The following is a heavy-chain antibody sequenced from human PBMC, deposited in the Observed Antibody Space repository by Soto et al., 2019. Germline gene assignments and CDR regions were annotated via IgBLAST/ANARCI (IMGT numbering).Heavy chain of an antibody. D-gene: IGHD3-3*01. J-gene: IGHJ6*02. CDR1: GYTFTSYY. CDR3: ATPYYDFWSGYWSYYYYGMDV. Sequence: ASVKVSCKASGYTFTSYYMHWVRQAPGQGLEWMGIINPSGGSTSYAQKFQGRVTMTRDTSTSTVYMELSSLRSEDTAVYYCATPYYDFWSGYWSYYYYGMDVWGQGTTVTVS. CDR2: INPSGGST. V-gene: IGHV1-46*01.